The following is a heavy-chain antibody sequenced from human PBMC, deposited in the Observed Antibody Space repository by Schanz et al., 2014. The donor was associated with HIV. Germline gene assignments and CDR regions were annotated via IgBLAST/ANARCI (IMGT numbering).Heavy chain of an antibody. V-gene: IGHV3-23*01. J-gene: IGHJ6*02. CDR2: IGSGGGRR. D-gene: IGHD3-3*01. CDR1: GFIFSSYG. Sequence: EVPLLESGGGLVQPGGSLRLSCGASGFIFSSYGMSWVRQAPRKGLEWVSLIGSGGGRRYYADSVKGRFTISRDNSKNTVYLQMTGLRAEDTAVYYCAKTGWSQGNYYYYYGMDVWGQGTTVTVSS. CDR3: AKTGWSQGNYYYYYGMDV.